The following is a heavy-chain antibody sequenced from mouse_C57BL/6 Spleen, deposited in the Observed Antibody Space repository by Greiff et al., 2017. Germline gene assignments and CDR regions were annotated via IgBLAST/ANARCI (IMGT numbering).Heavy chain of an antibody. CDR1: GFTFSNYW. J-gene: IGHJ4*01. V-gene: IGHV6-3*01. CDR3: TDYYGSTYYAMDY. Sequence: EVKLQESGGGLVQPGGSMKLSCVASGFTFSNYWMNWVRQSPEKGLERVAQIRLKSDNYATHYAESVKGRFTISRDDSKSSVYLQMNNLRAEDTGIYYCTDYYGSTYYAMDYWGQGTSVTVSS. CDR2: IRLKSDNYAT. D-gene: IGHD1-1*01.